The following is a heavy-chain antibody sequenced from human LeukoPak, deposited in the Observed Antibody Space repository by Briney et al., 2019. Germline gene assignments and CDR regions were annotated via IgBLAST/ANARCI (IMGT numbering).Heavy chain of an antibody. CDR3: ARTALDYYDSSGHGGFDY. CDR2: IYYSGST. Sequence: SETLSLTCTVSGVSISSGDYYWSWIRQPPGKGLEWIGYIYYSGSTYYNPSLKSRVTISVDTSKNQFSLKLSSVTAADTAVYYCARTALDYYDSSGHGGFDYWGQGTLVTVSS. CDR1: GVSISSGDYY. J-gene: IGHJ4*02. D-gene: IGHD3-22*01. V-gene: IGHV4-30-4*01.